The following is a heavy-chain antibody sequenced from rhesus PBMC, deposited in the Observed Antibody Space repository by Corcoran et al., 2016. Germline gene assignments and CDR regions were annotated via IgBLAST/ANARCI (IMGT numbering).Heavy chain of an antibody. V-gene: IGHV4-73*01. CDR1: GGSISGYSY. CDR2: IEGNSAET. J-gene: IGHJ4*01. D-gene: IGHD3-16*01. Sequence: QVKLQQWGEGLVKPSETLSLTCAVYGGSISGYSYWSWIRQAPGKGLEGIGNIEGNSAETYYNPSRKNRVTISKDTSKNQFSLKRSSVTAAYTAVYYWATHSPGVYSGSYPEFDYWGQGVLVTVSS. CDR3: ATHSPGVYSGSYPEFDY.